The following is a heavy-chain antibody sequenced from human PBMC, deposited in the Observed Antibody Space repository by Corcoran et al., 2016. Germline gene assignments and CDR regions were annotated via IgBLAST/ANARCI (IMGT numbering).Heavy chain of an antibody. Sequence: QVQLQESGPGLVKPSPTLSLTCPVSGGSISRGGYYWSWIRQHPGKGLEWIGYIYYSGSTYYNPSLKSRVTISVDTSKNQFSLKLSSVTAADTAVYYCARVPLTVTTYHYNYYYGMDVWGQGTTVTVSS. CDR2: IYYSGST. V-gene: IGHV4-31*03. CDR3: ARVPLTVTTYHYNYYYGMDV. D-gene: IGHD4-4*01. J-gene: IGHJ6*02. CDR1: GGSISRGGYY.